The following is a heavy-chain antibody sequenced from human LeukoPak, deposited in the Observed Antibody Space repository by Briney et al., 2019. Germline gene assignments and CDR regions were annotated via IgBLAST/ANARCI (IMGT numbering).Heavy chain of an antibody. CDR3: ARDNRLATNSYWFDP. Sequence: GASVKVSCKASGYTFTSYAMNWVRQAPGQGREWMGWINTNTGNPTYAQGFTGRFVFSLDTSVSTAYLQISSLKAEDTAVYYCARDNRLATNSYWFDPWGQGTLVTVSS. CDR1: GYTFTSYA. V-gene: IGHV7-4-1*02. J-gene: IGHJ5*02. CDR2: INTNTGNP. D-gene: IGHD1-26*01.